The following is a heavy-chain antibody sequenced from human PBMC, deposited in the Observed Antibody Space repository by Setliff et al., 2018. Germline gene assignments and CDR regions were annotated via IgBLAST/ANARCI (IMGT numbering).Heavy chain of an antibody. CDR3: ARATSGWYSAYYYYMDV. V-gene: IGHV4-39*07. J-gene: IGHJ6*03. D-gene: IGHD6-19*01. CDR2: T. Sequence: SSETLSLTCTVSGASISGNSYYWGWIRQPPGKGLEWIASTNFTPSLKSRVTISLDTSKNQFSLNLTSVTAADTAVYYCARATSGWYSAYYYYMDVWGKGTTVTVSS. CDR1: GASISGNSYY.